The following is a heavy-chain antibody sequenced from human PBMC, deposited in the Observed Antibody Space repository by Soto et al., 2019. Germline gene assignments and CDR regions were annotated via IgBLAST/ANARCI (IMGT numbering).Heavy chain of an antibody. CDR3: ARSYSSAHSGGTFDY. CDR1: GYTFTSYW. V-gene: IGHV5-51*01. J-gene: IGHJ4*02. CDR2: IYPGDSET. Sequence: GESLKISCKGSGYTFTSYWIGWVRQVPGKGLEWMGIIYPGDSETRYSPSFQGQVTISADKSISTAYLQWSSLKASDTAMYYCARSYSSAHSGGTFDYWGQGTLVTVSS. D-gene: IGHD3-22*01.